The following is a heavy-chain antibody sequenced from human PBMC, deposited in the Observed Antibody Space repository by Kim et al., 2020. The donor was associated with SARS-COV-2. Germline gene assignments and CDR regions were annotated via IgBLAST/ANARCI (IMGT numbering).Heavy chain of an antibody. D-gene: IGHD3-9*01. V-gene: IGHV3-33*06. CDR3: AKDILTGYVIEYYYYGMDV. J-gene: IGHJ6*02. CDR2: IWYDGSNK. CDR1: GFTFSSYG. Sequence: GGSLRLSCAASGFTFSSYGMHWVRQAPGKGLEWVAVIWYDGSNKYYADSVKGRFTISRDNSKNTLYLQMNSLRAEDTAVYYCAKDILTGYVIEYYYYGMDVWGQGTTVTVSS.